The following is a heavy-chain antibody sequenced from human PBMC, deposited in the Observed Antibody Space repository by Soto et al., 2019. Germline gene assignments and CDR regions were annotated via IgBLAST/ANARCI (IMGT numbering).Heavy chain of an antibody. V-gene: IGHV1-69*12. CDR1: GGTFSSYA. J-gene: IGHJ4*02. Sequence: QVQLVQSGAEVKKPGSSVKVSCKASGGTFSSYAISWVRQAPGQGLEWMGGIIPIFGTANYAQKFQGRVTITADESTSTAYMELISLRSEDTAVYYCASLGRYSSGWYYFDYWGQGTLVTVSS. D-gene: IGHD6-19*01. CDR2: IIPIFGTA. CDR3: ASLGRYSSGWYYFDY.